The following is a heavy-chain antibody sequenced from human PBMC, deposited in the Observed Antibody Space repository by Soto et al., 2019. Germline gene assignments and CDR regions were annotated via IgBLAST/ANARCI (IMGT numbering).Heavy chain of an antibody. CDR1: GFTFTTYA. J-gene: IGHJ5*02. CDR2: INNAGTT. V-gene: IGHV3-23*01. D-gene: IGHD6-19*01. Sequence: GGSLRLSCAASGFTFTTYAMTWVRQAPGKGLEWISAINNAGTTYYADSVKGRFTTSRDNAKNTLYLQMNGLRVEDTAVYYCAREAGTWHLPLNWFDPWGQGTLVTVSS. CDR3: AREAGTWHLPLNWFDP.